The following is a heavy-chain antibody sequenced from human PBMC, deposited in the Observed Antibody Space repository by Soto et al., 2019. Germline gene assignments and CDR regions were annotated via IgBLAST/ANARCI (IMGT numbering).Heavy chain of an antibody. CDR2: ISASGGNT. CDR1: GFIFSTFA. J-gene: IGHJ4*02. D-gene: IGHD1-26*01. CDR3: AGHSHKDY. Sequence: EVQLLESGGGLVQPGGSLRLSCTGSGFIFSTFAMSWVRQAPGKGLEWLSAISASGGNTYYPDSVKGRFTISRDISENTLYLQMSSLGGEDTAVYYCAGHSHKDYWGQGTLVTVSS. V-gene: IGHV3-23*01.